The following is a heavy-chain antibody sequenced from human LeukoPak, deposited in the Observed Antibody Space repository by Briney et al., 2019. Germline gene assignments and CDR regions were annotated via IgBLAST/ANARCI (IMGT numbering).Heavy chain of an antibody. CDR1: GFTFNNYG. Sequence: GKSLRLSCAASGFTFNNYGMHWVRQAPGKGLEWVAFISYDGSNKYNADSVQGRFTISRDNSKNTLYLQMNSLRAEDTAVYYCAKKRGDYGGANWFDPWGQGTLVTVSS. V-gene: IGHV3-30*18. CDR2: ISYDGSNK. CDR3: AKKRGDYGGANWFDP. J-gene: IGHJ5*02. D-gene: IGHD4-23*01.